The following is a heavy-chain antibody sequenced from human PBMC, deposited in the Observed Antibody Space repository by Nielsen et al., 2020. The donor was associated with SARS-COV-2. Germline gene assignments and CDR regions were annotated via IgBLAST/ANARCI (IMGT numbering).Heavy chain of an antibody. D-gene: IGHD4-17*01. Sequence: GGSLRLSCAASGFTFKSYGMYWVRQAPGKGLEWVAVTSPDGTNKYYADSVKGRFTISRDNSKNTLYLEMNRLRAADTAVYYCAKSMTTVTAYYYYGADVWGQGTTVTVSS. J-gene: IGHJ6*02. CDR3: AKSMTTVTAYYYYGADV. CDR2: TSPDGTNK. CDR1: GFTFKSYG. V-gene: IGHV3-30*18.